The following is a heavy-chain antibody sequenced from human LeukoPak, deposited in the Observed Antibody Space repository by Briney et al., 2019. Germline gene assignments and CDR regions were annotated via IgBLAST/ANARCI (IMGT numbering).Heavy chain of an antibody. CDR2: IYYSGST. CDR3: ARRLMADY. V-gene: IGHV4-39*01. D-gene: IGHD3-10*01. Sequence: PSETLSLTCTVSGGSISSSSYYWGWIRQPPGKGLEWIGSIYYSGSTYYNPSLKSRVTISVDTSKNQFSLKLSSVTAADTAVYYCARRLMADYWGQGTLVTVSS. J-gene: IGHJ4*02. CDR1: GGSISSSSYY.